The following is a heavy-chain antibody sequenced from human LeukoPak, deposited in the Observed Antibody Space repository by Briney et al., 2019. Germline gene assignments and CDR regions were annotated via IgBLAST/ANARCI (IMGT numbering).Heavy chain of an antibody. J-gene: IGHJ6*02. CDR1: GGSISSYY. CDR2: IYYSGST. CDR3: ARDSSGYFRYGMDV. V-gene: IGHV4-59*01. D-gene: IGHD3-22*01. Sequence: SETLSLTCTVSGGSISSYYWSWIRQPPGKGLEWIGYIYYSGSTNYNPSLKSRVTISVDTSKNQFSLKLSSVTAADTAVYYCARDSSGYFRYGMDVWGQGTTVTVSS.